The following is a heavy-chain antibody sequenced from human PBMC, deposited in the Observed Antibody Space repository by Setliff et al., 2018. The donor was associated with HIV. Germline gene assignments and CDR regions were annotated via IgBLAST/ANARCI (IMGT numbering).Heavy chain of an antibody. CDR1: GDSISSGSNY. J-gene: IGHJ4*02. Sequence: SETLSLTCTVSGDSISSGSNYWSWIRQPAGKGLEWIGRIYTSGPRYNPSLENRVTISVDTSKSQFSLKLSSVTAADTAVYYCASLTTDRFLEWLFVYWGQGTLVTVSS. V-gene: IGHV4-61*02. CDR2: IYTSGP. D-gene: IGHD3-3*01. CDR3: ASLTTDRFLEWLFVY.